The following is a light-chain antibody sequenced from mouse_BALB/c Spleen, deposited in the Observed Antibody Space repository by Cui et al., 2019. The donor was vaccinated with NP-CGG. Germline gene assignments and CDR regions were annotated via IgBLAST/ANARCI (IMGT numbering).Light chain of an antibody. CDR1: IGAVTIINY. CDR3: ALWYSNHWV. CDR2: GTN. J-gene: IGLJ1*01. Sequence: QAVVTQESALTTSPGETVTLTCRSSIGAVTIINYANWVQEKPDHLFTGLIGGTNNRAPGVPARFSGSLIGDKAALTITGAQTEDEAIYFCALWYSNHWVFGGGTKLTVL. V-gene: IGLV1*01.